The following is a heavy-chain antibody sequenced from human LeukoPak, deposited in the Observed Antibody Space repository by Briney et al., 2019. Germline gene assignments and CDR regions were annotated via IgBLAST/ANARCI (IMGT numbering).Heavy chain of an antibody. J-gene: IGHJ4*02. CDR2: MNPNSGNT. CDR1: GYTFTSYD. CDR3: ARGIGSTTVTTLEYYFDY. D-gene: IGHD4-17*01. Sequence: ASVKVSCKASGYTFTSYDINWLRQATGQGLEWMRWMNPNSGNTGYAQKFQGRVTMTRNTSISTAYMELSSLRSEDTAVYYCARGIGSTTVTTLEYYFDYWGQGTLVTVSS. V-gene: IGHV1-8*01.